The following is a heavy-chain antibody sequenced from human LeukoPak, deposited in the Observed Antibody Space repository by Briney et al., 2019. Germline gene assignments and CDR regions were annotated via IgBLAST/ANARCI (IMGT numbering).Heavy chain of an antibody. V-gene: IGHV1-2*02. D-gene: IGHD2-15*01. CDR1: GYTFTGYY. J-gene: IGHJ6*02. CDR2: INPNSGGT. CDR3: ARDREDRYCSGGSCYGEGYDYYGMDV. Sequence: GSSVNVSCKASGYTFTGYYMHWVRQAAGQGLEWMGWINPNSGGTNYAQKFQGRVNMNRDTSISTAYMELSRLRSDDTAVYYCARDREDRYCSGGSCYGEGYDYYGMDVWGQGTTVTVS.